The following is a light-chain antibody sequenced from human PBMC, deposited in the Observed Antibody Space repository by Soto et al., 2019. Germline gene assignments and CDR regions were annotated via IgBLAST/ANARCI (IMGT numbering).Light chain of an antibody. CDR3: CSYAGSDTFYV. J-gene: IGLJ1*01. Sequence: QSELTQPASVSGSPGQSITISCSDVGSFLLVSWYQQRPGKAPQLIIYEGNKRPSGISNRFSGFKSDNTASLTVSGLQAEDEADYYCCSYAGSDTFYVFGSGTKVTVL. V-gene: IGLV2-23*01. CDR2: EGN. CDR1: DVGSFLL.